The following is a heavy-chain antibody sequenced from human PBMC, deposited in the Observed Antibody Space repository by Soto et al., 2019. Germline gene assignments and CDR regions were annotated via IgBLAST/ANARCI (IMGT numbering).Heavy chain of an antibody. D-gene: IGHD2-2*01. Sequence: ASVKVSCKASGYTFTGYYMHWVRQAPGQGLEWMGWINPNSGGTNYAQKFQGWVTMTRDTSISTAYMELSRLRSDDTAVYYCARGRCSSTSCEISGPDYWGQGTLVTVSS. CDR2: INPNSGGT. CDR3: ARGRCSSTSCEISGPDY. V-gene: IGHV1-2*04. J-gene: IGHJ4*02. CDR1: GYTFTGYY.